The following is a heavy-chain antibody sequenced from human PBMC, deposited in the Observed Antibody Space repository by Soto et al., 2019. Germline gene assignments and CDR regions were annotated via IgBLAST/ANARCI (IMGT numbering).Heavy chain of an antibody. Sequence: EVQLVQSGAEVKKPGESLKISCKGFGYSFSTYWIAWVRQMPGKGLEWMGIIYPADSNTRYSPSFQGQVTISADKSISTAYLQWSSLKASDTAMYYCARDLDYGGSEDWFDPWGQGTLVTVSS. CDR2: IYPADSNT. V-gene: IGHV5-51*03. CDR3: ARDLDYGGSEDWFDP. J-gene: IGHJ5*02. D-gene: IGHD4-17*01. CDR1: GYSFSTYW.